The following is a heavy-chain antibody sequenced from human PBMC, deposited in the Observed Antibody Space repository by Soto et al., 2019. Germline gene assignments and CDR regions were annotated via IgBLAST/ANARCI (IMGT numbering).Heavy chain of an antibody. CDR1: GYSFTNYG. V-gene: IGHV1-18*01. J-gene: IGHJ6*03. D-gene: IGHD6-19*01. Sequence: QDQLVQSGAEVKKPGASVTVSCKASGYSFTNYGVTWVRQAPGQGLEWMGWISAFNGNPHYGQNLQGRVTMPTDASTSTAYMERRSLRSDDTAVYYCARDRGVAPPVAGNTHYYYYLDVWGKGTTVTVSS. CDR2: ISAFNGNP. CDR3: ARDRGVAPPVAGNTHYYYYLDV.